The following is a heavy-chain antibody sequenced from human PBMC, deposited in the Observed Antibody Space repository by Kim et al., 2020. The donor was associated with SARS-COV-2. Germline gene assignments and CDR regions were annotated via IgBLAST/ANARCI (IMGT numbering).Heavy chain of an antibody. Sequence: YYADSVKGRFTISRDNAKNSLYLQMNSLRAEDTAVYYCARGSADGTEFDYWGQGTLVTVSS. D-gene: IGHD6-13*01. V-gene: IGHV3-21*01. J-gene: IGHJ4*02. CDR3: ARGSADGTEFDY.